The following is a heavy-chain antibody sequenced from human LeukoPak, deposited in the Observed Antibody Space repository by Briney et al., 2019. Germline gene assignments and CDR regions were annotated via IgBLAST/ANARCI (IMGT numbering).Heavy chain of an antibody. J-gene: IGHJ6*03. Sequence: GGSLRLSCAASGFTFSDYYMSWIRQAPGKGLEWVSYISSSGSTIYYADSVKGRFTISRDNAKNSLYLQMNSLRAEDTAVYYCARESHYYSYYMDVWGKGTTVTVSS. CDR1: GFTFSDYY. CDR3: ARESHYYSYYMDV. CDR2: ISSSGSTI. V-gene: IGHV3-11*04.